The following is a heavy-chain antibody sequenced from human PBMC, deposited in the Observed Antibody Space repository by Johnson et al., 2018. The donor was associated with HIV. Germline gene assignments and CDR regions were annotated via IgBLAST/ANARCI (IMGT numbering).Heavy chain of an antibody. J-gene: IGHJ3*01. CDR3: TTARTYF. V-gene: IGHV3-64*01. CDR1: GFTFSNAW. Sequence: MQLVESGGGLVKPGGSLRLSCAASGFTFSNAWMSWVRQAPGKGLEYVSAISSNGGSTYYANSVKGRFTISRDNSKNTLYLQMNSLKTEDTAVYYCTTARTYFWGQGTMVTVSS. D-gene: IGHD2-8*01. CDR2: ISSNGGST.